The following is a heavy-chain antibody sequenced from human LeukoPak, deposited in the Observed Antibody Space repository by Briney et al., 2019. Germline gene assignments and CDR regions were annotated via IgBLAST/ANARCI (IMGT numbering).Heavy chain of an antibody. D-gene: IGHD5-12*01. V-gene: IGHV3-48*03. J-gene: IGHJ4*02. CDR3: ARGTLCREWLHDY. CDR2: ISSSGSTI. CDR1: GFTFSSYE. Sequence: HPGGSLRLSCAASGFTFSSYEMNWVRQAPGKGLEWVSYISSSGSTIYYADSVKGRFTISRDNAKNSLYLQVNSLRAEDTAVYYCARGTLCREWLHDYWGQGTLVTVSS.